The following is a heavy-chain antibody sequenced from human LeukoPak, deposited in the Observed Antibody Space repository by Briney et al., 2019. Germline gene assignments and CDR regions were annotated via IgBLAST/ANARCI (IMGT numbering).Heavy chain of an antibody. CDR1: GPSISSYY. V-gene: IGHV4-59*01. Sequence: SETLSLTCTLSGPSISSYYWSWIRQPPGKGRECLGYIYYSGSTNYNPSLKSRVAISVDTSKSQFSLKLSSVTAADTAVYYCARGNMEYYYYYGMDVWGQGTTVTVSS. CDR2: IYYSGST. J-gene: IGHJ6*02. D-gene: IGHD3-3*01. CDR3: ARGNMEYYYYYGMDV.